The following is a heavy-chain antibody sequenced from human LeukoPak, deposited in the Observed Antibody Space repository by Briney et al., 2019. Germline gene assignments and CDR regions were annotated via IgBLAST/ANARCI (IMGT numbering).Heavy chain of an antibody. CDR2: IYYSGST. J-gene: IGHJ3*02. Sequence: PSETLSLTCTVSGGSISSYYWSWIRQPPGKGLEWIGYIYYSGSTNYNPSLKSRVTISVDTSKNQFSLKPSSVTAADTAVYYCARVAVAGTWAFDIWGQGTMVTVSS. V-gene: IGHV4-59*01. D-gene: IGHD6-19*01. CDR1: GGSISSYY. CDR3: ARVAVAGTWAFDI.